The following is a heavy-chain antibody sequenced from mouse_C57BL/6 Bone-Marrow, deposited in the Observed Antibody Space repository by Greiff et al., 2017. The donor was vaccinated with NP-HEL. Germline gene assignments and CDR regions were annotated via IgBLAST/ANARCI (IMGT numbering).Heavy chain of an antibody. J-gene: IGHJ2*01. CDR3: ARSLTFFDY. V-gene: IGHV1-69*01. CDR2: IDPSDSYT. Sequence: QVQLKQPGAELVMPGASVKLSCKASGYTFTSYWMHWVKQRPGQGLEWIGEIDPSDSYTNYNRKFKGKSTLTVDKSSSTAYMQLSSLTSEDSAVYYCARSLTFFDYWGQGTTLTVSS. D-gene: IGHD1-3*01. CDR1: GYTFTSYW.